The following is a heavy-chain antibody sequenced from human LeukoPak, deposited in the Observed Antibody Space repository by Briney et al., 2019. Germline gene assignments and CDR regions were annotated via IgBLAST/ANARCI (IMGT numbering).Heavy chain of an antibody. D-gene: IGHD3-16*02. J-gene: IGHJ4*02. CDR3: AKDQGITFGGVIAPFDY. CDR2: ISCSSSYI. V-gene: IGHV3-21*04. CDR1: GFNFSSYS. Sequence: GRSLRLSCAASGFNFSSYSMNWVRQAPGKGLEWVSSISCSSSYIYYADSVKGRFPISRDNAKNSLYLQMNSLRAEDTAVYYCAKDQGITFGGVIAPFDYWGQGTLVTVSS.